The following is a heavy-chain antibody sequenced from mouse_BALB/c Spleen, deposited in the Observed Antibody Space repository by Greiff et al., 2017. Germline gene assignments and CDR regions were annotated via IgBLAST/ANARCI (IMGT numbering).Heavy chain of an antibody. J-gene: IGHJ2*01. Sequence: LQQPGSELVRPGASVKLSCTASGYTFTSYWMHWVKQRHGPGLEWIGNIYPGSGSTNYDEKFKSKGTLTVDTSSSTAYMHLSSLTSEDSAVYYCTRASWDRAYLDYWGQGTTLTVSS. CDR1: GYTFTSYW. D-gene: IGHD3-3*01. CDR2: IYPGSGST. CDR3: TRASWDRAYLDY. V-gene: IGHV1S22*01.